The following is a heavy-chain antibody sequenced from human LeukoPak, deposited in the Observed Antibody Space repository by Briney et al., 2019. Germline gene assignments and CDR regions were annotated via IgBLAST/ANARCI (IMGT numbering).Heavy chain of an antibody. CDR3: ASAVGYCSGGSCEINWFDP. CDR1: GGSFSGYY. V-gene: IGHV4-34*01. Sequence: PSETLSLTCAVYGGSFSGYYWSRIRQPPGKGLEWIGEINHSGSTNYNPSLKSRVTISVDTSKNQFSLKLSSVTAADTAVYYCASAVGYCSGGSCEINWFDPWGQGTLVTVSS. CDR2: INHSGST. D-gene: IGHD2-15*01. J-gene: IGHJ5*02.